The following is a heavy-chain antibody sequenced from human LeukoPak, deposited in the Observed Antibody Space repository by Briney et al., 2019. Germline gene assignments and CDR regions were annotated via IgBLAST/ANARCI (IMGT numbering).Heavy chain of an antibody. D-gene: IGHD2-2*02. CDR3: ARDSVVIPAAIGDYFDY. Sequence: GGSLRLSCAASGFTFSSYWMSWVRQAPGKGLEWVANIKQDGREKYYVDSVKGRFTIFRDNAKNSLHLQMNSLRAEDTAVYYCARDSVVIPAAIGDYFDYWGQGTLVTVSS. V-gene: IGHV3-7*01. J-gene: IGHJ4*02. CDR2: IKQDGREK. CDR1: GFTFSSYW.